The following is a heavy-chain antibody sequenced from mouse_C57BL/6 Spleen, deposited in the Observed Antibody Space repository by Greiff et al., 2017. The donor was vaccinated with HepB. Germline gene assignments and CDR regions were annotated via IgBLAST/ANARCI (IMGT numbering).Heavy chain of an antibody. D-gene: IGHD2-10*01. CDR1: GYTFTSYW. J-gene: IGHJ3*01. Sequence: QVHVKQSGTELVKPGASVKLSCKASGYTFTSYWMHWVKQRPGQGLEWIGNISPSNGGTNYNEKFKSKATLTVDKSSSTAYMQLSSLTSEDSAVYYCAASSYYGNSFAYWGQGTLVTVSA. CDR2: ISPSNGGT. CDR3: AASSYYGNSFAY. V-gene: IGHV1-53*01.